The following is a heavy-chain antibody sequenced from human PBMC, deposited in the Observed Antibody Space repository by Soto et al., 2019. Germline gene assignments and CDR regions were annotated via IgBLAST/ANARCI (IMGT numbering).Heavy chain of an antibody. CDR3: AKDQASGQGSFDS. V-gene: IGHV3-30*18. CDR1: VFTFNIYG. CDR2: ISYDGSNQ. J-gene: IGHJ4*02. Sequence: WWSLRLSCSASVFTFNIYGMHWVRQAPDEGLEWVALISYDGSNQYYADSVKGRFTISRDNSKNTLFLQMNSLRADDTAVYYCAKDQASGQGSFDSWGQGTLVTVSS.